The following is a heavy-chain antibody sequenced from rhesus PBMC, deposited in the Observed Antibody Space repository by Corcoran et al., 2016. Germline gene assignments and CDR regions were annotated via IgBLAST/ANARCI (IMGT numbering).Heavy chain of an antibody. Sequence: QVQLQESGPGLVKPSETLSLICAVAGGSISDSYYWNWIRQPPGKGRKWIGNIYINSASTYYNPSLKSRVTISKDTSKNQFFLKLSSVTAADTAIYYCAREAGITGTTMYFEFWGQGALVTVSS. V-gene: IGHV4S9*01. J-gene: IGHJ1*01. CDR3: AREAGITGTTMYFEF. CDR1: GGSISDSYY. D-gene: IGHD1-7*02. CDR2: IYINSAST.